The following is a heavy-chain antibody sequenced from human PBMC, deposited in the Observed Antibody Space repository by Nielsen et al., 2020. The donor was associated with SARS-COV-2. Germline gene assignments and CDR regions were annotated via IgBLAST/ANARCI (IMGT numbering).Heavy chain of an antibody. CDR2: IYYSGST. CDR3: ARDGRHDPDMDV. J-gene: IGHJ6*03. Sequence: WIRQPPGKGLEWIGSIYYSGSTYYNPSLKSRVTISVDTSKNQFSLKLSSVTAADTAVYYCARDGRHDPDMDVWGKGTTVTVSS. V-gene: IGHV4-39*07.